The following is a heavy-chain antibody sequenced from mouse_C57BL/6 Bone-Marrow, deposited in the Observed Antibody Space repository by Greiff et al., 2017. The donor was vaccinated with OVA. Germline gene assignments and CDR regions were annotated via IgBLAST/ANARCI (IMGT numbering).Heavy chain of an antibody. J-gene: IGHJ1*03. V-gene: IGHV5-4*03. D-gene: IGHD1-1*01. Sequence: EVMLVESGGGLVKPGGSLKLSCAASGFTFSSYAMSWVRQTPEKRLEWVATISDGGSYTYYPDNVKGRFTISRDNAKNNLYLQMSHLKSEDTAMYYGARYYGSSSWYFDVWGTGTTVTVSS. CDR1: GFTFSSYA. CDR3: ARYYGSSSWYFDV. CDR2: ISDGGSYT.